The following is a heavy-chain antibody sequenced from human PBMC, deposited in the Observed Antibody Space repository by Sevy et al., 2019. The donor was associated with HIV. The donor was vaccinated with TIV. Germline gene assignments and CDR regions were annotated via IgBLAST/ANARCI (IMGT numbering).Heavy chain of an antibody. CDR2: ISYDGSNK. J-gene: IGHJ6*02. Sequence: GGCLRLSCAASGFTFSSYAMHWVRQAPGKGLEWVAVISYDGSNKYYADSVKGRFTISRDNSKNTLYLQMNSLRAEDTAVYYCARDRALYYYYYYGMDVWGQGTTVTVSS. D-gene: IGHD3-10*01. CDR1: GFTFSSYA. V-gene: IGHV3-30-3*01. CDR3: ARDRALYYYYYYGMDV.